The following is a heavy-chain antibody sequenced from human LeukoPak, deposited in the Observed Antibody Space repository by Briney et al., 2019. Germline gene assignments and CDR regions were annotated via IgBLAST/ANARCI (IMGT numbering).Heavy chain of an antibody. CDR2: IYPGDSDT. CDR3: ARHRIHYKIGDSSGRDAFDI. V-gene: IGHV5-51*01. J-gene: IGHJ3*02. CDR1: GYSFTSYW. D-gene: IGHD6-19*01. Sequence: GESLKISCNGSGYSFTSYWIGWVRQMPGKGLEWMGIIYPGDSDTRYSPSFQGQVTISADKSISTAYLQWSSLKASDTAMYYCARHRIHYKIGDSSGRDAFDIWGQGTMVTVSS.